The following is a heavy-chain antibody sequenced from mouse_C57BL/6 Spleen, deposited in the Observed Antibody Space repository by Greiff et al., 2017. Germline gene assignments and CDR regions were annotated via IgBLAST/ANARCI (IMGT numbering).Heavy chain of an antibody. CDR2: IYPGDGDT. J-gene: IGHJ3*01. CDR1: GYAFSSSW. CDR3: ASLYGNYVAWFAY. D-gene: IGHD2-1*01. V-gene: IGHV1-82*01. Sequence: VKLMDSGPELVKPGASVKISCKASGYAFSSSWMNWVKQRPGKGIYWIVRIYPGDGDTNYNGKFKGKATLTADQSSSTAYMQLSSLTSEDSAVYFCASLYGNYVAWFAYWGQGTLVTVSA.